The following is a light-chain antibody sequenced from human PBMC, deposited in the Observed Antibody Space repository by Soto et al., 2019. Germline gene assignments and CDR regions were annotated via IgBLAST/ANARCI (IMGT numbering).Light chain of an antibody. Sequence: DIPVTQSPSSLSASVGDRVTITCRASQSIRTYLNWYQERPGKPPKLLIHNASTLQSGVPSRFSGSGSGTDFTLTISSLQPEDFATYYCQQAYRTLDSFGQGTKLEIK. CDR2: NAS. CDR1: QSIRTY. CDR3: QQAYRTLDS. V-gene: IGKV1-39*01. J-gene: IGKJ2*03.